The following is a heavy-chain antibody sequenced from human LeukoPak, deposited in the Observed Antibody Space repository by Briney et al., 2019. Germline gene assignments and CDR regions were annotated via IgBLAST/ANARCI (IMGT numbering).Heavy chain of an antibody. D-gene: IGHD5-18*01. CDR3: ARDGRGYSYRNFDY. Sequence: VASVKVSCKASGGTFSSYAISWVRQAPGQGLEWMGGIIPIFGTANYAQKFQGRVTITADESTSTAYMELSSLRSEDTAVYYCARDGRGYSYRNFDYWGQGNLVTVSS. CDR1: GGTFSSYA. CDR2: IIPIFGTA. J-gene: IGHJ4*02. V-gene: IGHV1-69*13.